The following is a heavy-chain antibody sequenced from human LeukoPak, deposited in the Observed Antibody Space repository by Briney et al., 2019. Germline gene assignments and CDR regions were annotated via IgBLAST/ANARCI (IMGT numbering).Heavy chain of an antibody. CDR3: ARGARTSWYNWFDP. V-gene: IGHV3-30-3*01. CDR1: GFTFSSYA. J-gene: IGHJ5*02. Sequence: GGSLRLSCAASGFTFSSYAMHWVRQAPGKGLEWVAVISYDGSNKYYADSVKGRFTISRDNSKNTLYLQMNSLRAEDTAVYYYARGARTSWYNWFDPWGQGTLVTVSS. D-gene: IGHD6-13*01. CDR2: ISYDGSNK.